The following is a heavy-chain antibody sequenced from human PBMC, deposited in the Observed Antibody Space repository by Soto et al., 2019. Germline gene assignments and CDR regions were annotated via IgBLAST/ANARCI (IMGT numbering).Heavy chain of an antibody. Sequence: GESLKISCKGSGYSFTSYWIGWVRQMPGKGLEWMGIIYPGDSDTRYSQSFQGQVTISADKSISTASLQWSSLKASDTAMYYCARRKTGEHYSSSYNWFDSWGQGTLVTVSS. CDR3: ARRKTGEHYSSSYNWFDS. D-gene: IGHD6-6*01. CDR1: GYSFTSYW. CDR2: IYPGDSDT. J-gene: IGHJ5*01. V-gene: IGHV5-51*01.